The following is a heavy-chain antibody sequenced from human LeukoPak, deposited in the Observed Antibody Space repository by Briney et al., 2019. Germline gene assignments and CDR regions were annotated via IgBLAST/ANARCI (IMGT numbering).Heavy chain of an antibody. Sequence: GGSQRLSCAASGFTFSSYWMHWVRHAPGKGLVWVSRINSDGSSTSYADSVKGRFTISRDNAKNTLYLQMNSLRAEDPAVYYCARSYSYGYASDYWGQGTLVTVSS. CDR1: GFTFSSYW. V-gene: IGHV3-74*01. CDR2: INSDGSST. CDR3: ARSYSYGYASDY. D-gene: IGHD5-18*01. J-gene: IGHJ4*02.